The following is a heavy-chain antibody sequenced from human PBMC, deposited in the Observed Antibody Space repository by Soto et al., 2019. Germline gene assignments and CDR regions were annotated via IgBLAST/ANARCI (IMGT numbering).Heavy chain of an antibody. Sequence: EVQLVESGGGLVQPGGSLRVSCAASGFIVRTTYMSWVRQAPGKGLEWVSVLFSSGNTHYANSVKGRFTISRDDSKNTLYLQMNSLRPEDTAIYYCARDGVDYGDYVGYFDLWGQGTLATVSS. J-gene: IGHJ4*02. CDR1: GFIVRTTY. CDR3: ARDGVDYGDYVGYFDL. CDR2: LFSSGNT. D-gene: IGHD4-17*01. V-gene: IGHV3-53*04.